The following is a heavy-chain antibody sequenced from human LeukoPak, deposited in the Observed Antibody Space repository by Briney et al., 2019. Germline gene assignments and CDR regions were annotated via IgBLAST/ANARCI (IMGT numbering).Heavy chain of an antibody. Sequence: PSGTLSLTCAVSGGSITSHNWWSWVRQTPGEGLEWIGEIYHGGNTHYNTSLESRVTMSVDKSRNQFSLNLYSVTAADTAVYYCASHLAVSGTRGFDYWGQGILVTASS. CDR3: ASHLAVSGTRGFDY. CDR2: IYHGGNT. V-gene: IGHV4-4*02. D-gene: IGHD1-1*01. CDR1: GGSITSHNW. J-gene: IGHJ4*02.